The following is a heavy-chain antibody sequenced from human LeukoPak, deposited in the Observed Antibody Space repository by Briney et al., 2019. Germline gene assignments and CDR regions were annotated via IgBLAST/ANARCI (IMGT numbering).Heavy chain of an antibody. CDR2: ISYSGST. CDR3: SRDHWGYGLFDY. V-gene: IGHV4-59*01. Sequence: SETLSLTCTVSGGSISNYYWSWIRQPPGKGLEWIGYISYSGSTNYNPSLKSRFTISVDTSTNQFSLQLTSVTAADTAVYYCSRDHWGYGLFDYWGQGTLVTVSS. D-gene: IGHD7-27*01. J-gene: IGHJ4*02. CDR1: GGSISNYY.